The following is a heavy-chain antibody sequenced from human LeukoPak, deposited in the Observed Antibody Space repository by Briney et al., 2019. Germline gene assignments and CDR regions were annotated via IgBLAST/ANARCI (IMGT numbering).Heavy chain of an antibody. V-gene: IGHV3-7*03. CDR3: ARDRGWLVSDY. Sequence: GGSLRLSCAASGFTFSTYWMGWVRQAPGKGLEWLGNIKEDGSEKYYVDFVKGRFTISRDNAKNSLSLQMNSLRAEDTTVYYCARDRGWLVSDYWGQGTLVTVSS. CDR1: GFTFSTYW. J-gene: IGHJ4*02. CDR2: IKEDGSEK. D-gene: IGHD6-19*01.